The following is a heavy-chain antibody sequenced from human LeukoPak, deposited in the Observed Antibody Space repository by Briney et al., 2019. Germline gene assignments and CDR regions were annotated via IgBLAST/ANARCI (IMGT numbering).Heavy chain of an antibody. D-gene: IGHD1-14*01. CDR2: ISYDGSNK. J-gene: IGHJ3*01. CDR1: GFTFSSYA. V-gene: IGHV3-30*04. Sequence: GRSLRLSCAASGFTFSSYAMHWVRQAPGKGLEWVAVISYDGSNKYYADSVKGRFTISRDNSKNTLYLQMNSLRAEDTAVYYCARESDHSVSQVDFDLWGQGTMVTVSS. CDR3: ARESDHSVSQVDFDL.